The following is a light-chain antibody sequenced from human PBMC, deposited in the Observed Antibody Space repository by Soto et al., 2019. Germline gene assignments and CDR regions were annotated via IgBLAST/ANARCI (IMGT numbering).Light chain of an antibody. CDR2: TFA. V-gene: IGLV1-44*01. Sequence: QSVLTQPPSASGTPGQRVTISCSGSSSNIGSNAVNWYQQLPGTAPKLLTYTFAQRPSGVPDRFSGSKSGTSASRAISGLQSEDEADYYCASWDVSLNAWVFGGGTKVTVL. CDR1: SSNIGSNA. CDR3: ASWDVSLNAWV. J-gene: IGLJ3*02.